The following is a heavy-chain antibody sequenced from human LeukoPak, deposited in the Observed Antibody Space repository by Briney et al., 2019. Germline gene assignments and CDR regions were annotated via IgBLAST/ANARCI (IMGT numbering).Heavy chain of an antibody. V-gene: IGHV1-24*01. CDR2: FDPEDGQT. J-gene: IGHJ4*02. CDR1: RYTLTELS. D-gene: IGHD3-10*01. Sequence: GASVKVSCKVYRYTLTELSMHWVRQAPGKGLEWMGGFDPEDGQTIYAQKFQGRVTMTEDTSTNTAYMELSSLRSEDTAVYYCASEPEYYGLGSPFHYWGQGTLVTVSS. CDR3: ASEPEYYGLGSPFHY.